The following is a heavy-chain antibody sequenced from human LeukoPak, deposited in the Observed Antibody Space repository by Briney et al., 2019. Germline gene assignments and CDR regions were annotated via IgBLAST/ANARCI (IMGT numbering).Heavy chain of an antibody. Sequence: GGSLRLSCAASGFTFSSYSMNWVRQAPGKGLEWVSSISSSGSYIYYADSVKGRFTISRDNAKNSLYLQMNSLRAEDTAVYYCARGATYYYDSSGYYPTAAFDIWGQGTMVTVSS. V-gene: IGHV3-21*01. CDR1: GFTFSSYS. CDR3: ARGATYYYDSSGYYPTAAFDI. D-gene: IGHD3-22*01. J-gene: IGHJ3*02. CDR2: ISSSGSYI.